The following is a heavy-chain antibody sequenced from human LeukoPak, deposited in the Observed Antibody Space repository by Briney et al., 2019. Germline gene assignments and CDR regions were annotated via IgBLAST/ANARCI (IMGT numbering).Heavy chain of an antibody. Sequence: GGSLRLSCAAYEFMFGSFGMNWVRQAPGKGLEWVSSISSGSDYIYYSDSVKGRFTISRDNAEKSLFLQMNSLRAEDTAVYYCARGGGAPPYYFDLWGQGTPVTVSS. D-gene: IGHD1-26*01. CDR2: ISSGSDYI. CDR3: ARGGGAPPYYFDL. CDR1: EFMFGSFG. V-gene: IGHV3-21*01. J-gene: IGHJ4*02.